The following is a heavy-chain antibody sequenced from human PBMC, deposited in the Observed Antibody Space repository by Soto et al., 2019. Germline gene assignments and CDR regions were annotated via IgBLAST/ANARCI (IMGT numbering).Heavy chain of an antibody. CDR1: GGTFSSYA. J-gene: IGHJ4*02. D-gene: IGHD3-22*01. CDR2: IIPIFGTA. Sequence: QVQLVQSGAEVKKPGSSVKVSCKASGGTFSSYAIDWVRQAPGQGLEWMGGIIPIFGTANYAQKFQGRVTITADESTSTAYMELSSLRSEDTAVYYCARTPHYYDSSGPGLLDYWGQGTLVTVSS. V-gene: IGHV1-69*01. CDR3: ARTPHYYDSSGPGLLDY.